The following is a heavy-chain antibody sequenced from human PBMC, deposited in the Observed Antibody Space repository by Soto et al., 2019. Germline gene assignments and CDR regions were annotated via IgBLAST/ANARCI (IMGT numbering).Heavy chain of an antibody. V-gene: IGHV4-31*03. CDR3: ARLSGYDFLIDY. CDR2: IYYSGST. Sequence: PSETLSLTCPVSGGSISSGCYYWSWIRQHPGKGLEWIGYIYYSGSTYYNPSLKSRVTISVDTSKNQFSLKLSSVTAADTAVYYCARLSGYDFLIDYWGQGTLVTVSS. CDR1: GGSISSGCYY. J-gene: IGHJ4*02. D-gene: IGHD5-12*01.